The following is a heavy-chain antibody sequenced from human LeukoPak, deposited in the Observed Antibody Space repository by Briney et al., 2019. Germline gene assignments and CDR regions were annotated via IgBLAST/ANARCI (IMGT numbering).Heavy chain of an antibody. V-gene: IGHV5-51*01. CDR1: GCRFTNYW. CDR3: ARREDSSSWYFDY. CDR2: IYPDDSDT. Sequence: GESLKISCKGSGCRFTNYWIGWVRQMPGKGLEWMGIIYPDDSDTRYSPSFQGQVTISADKSITTAYLQWSSLKASDTAMYYCARREDSSSWYFDYWGQGTLVTVSS. J-gene: IGHJ4*02. D-gene: IGHD6-13*01.